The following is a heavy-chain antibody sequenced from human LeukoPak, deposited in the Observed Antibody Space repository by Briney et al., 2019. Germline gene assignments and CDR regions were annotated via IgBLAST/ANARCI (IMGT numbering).Heavy chain of an antibody. CDR1: GFTFSSYA. CDR3: ARDKRLGELSFDAFDI. Sequence: PGGSLRLSSAASGFTFSSYAMSWVRQAPGKGLEWVSAISGRGGSTFYADSVKGRFTISRNNSKNTLYLQMNSLRAEETAVYYCARDKRLGELSFDAFDIWGQGTMVTVSS. CDR2: ISGRGGST. D-gene: IGHD3-16*02. J-gene: IGHJ3*02. V-gene: IGHV3-23*01.